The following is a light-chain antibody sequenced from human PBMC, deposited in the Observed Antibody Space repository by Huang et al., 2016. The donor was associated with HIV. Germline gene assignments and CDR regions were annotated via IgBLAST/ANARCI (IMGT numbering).Light chain of an antibody. V-gene: IGKV4-1*01. CDR3: QQHYGRQST. CDR2: WAS. J-gene: IGKJ1*01. Sequence: IVMTQSPESLAVSLGERASINCKSSQSLLYRSNNNNYLAWYQKKKGHPPTLLIYWASGRDVGVPERFSGGGSGTNFTLTINSLQADDVAVYYCQQHYGRQSTFGQGT. CDR1: QSLLYRSNNNNY.